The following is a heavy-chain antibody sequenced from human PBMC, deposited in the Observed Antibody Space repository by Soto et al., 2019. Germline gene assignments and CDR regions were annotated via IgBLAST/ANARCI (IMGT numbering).Heavy chain of an antibody. Sequence: SETLSLTCTVSGGSISSYYWSWIRQPPGKGLEWIGYIYYSGSTNYNPSLKSRVTISVDTSKNQFSLKLSSVTAADTAVYYCARGIVVVAATLRNWFAPWGQVTLVTVS. CDR2: IYYSGST. CDR3: ARGIVVVAATLRNWFAP. CDR1: GGSISSYY. D-gene: IGHD2-15*01. J-gene: IGHJ5*02. V-gene: IGHV4-59*01.